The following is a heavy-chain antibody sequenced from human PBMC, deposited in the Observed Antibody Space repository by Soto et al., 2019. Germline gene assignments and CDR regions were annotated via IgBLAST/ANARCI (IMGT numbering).Heavy chain of an antibody. CDR2: IYHGGGT. J-gene: IGHJ4*02. CDR3: ATGNVDSMLES. D-gene: IGHD3-3*01. V-gene: IGHV4-4*02. CDR1: GGSISSRDW. Sequence: SSETLSLTCSVSGGSISSRDWWTWVRQAPGEGLEWIGKIYHGGGTNFSPSLRGRVNISIDKSRKFFSLTLNSVTAADTAIYFCATGNVDSMLESWGRGTLVTVSS.